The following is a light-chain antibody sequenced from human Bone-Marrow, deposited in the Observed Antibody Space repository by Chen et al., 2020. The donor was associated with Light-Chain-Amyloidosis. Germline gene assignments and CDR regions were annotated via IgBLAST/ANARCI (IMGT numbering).Light chain of an antibody. CDR1: DLPTKY. J-gene: IGLJ2*01. V-gene: IGLV3-25*03. CDR2: GDT. Sequence: SYELTQPPSVSVSPGQTARITCSGDDLPTKYAYWYQQKPGQAPVLVIHGDTERPSGISGRFSGSSSGTPATLTISGVQAEDEADYHCQCAESSGTYEVIFGGGTKLTVL. CDR3: QCAESSGTYEVI.